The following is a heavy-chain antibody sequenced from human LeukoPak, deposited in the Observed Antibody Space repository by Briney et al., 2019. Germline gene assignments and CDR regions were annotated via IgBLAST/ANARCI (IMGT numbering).Heavy chain of an antibody. CDR2: INHSGST. CDR3: VRHDGSGGYDLGHGPFDY. D-gene: IGHD5-12*01. Sequence: SETLSLTCAVYGGSFSGYYWSWIRQPPGKGLEWIGEINHSGSTNYNPSLKSRVTISVDTSKNQFSLKLSSVTAADTAVYYCVRHDGSGGYDLGHGPFDYWGQGTLVTVSS. V-gene: IGHV4-34*01. J-gene: IGHJ4*02. CDR1: GGSFSGYY.